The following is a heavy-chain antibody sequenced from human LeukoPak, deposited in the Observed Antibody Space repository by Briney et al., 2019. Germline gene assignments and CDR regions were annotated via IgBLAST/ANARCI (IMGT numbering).Heavy chain of an antibody. CDR2: IIPIFGTA. Sequence: ASVKVSCKASGGTFSSYAISWVRQAPGQGREWMGWIIPIFGTANYAQKFQGRVTITADESTSTAYMELSSLRSEDTAVYYCARGRPSYGSMDFDYWGQGTLVTVSS. CDR1: GGTFSSYA. CDR3: ARGRPSYGSMDFDY. V-gene: IGHV1-69*13. J-gene: IGHJ4*02. D-gene: IGHD3-10*01.